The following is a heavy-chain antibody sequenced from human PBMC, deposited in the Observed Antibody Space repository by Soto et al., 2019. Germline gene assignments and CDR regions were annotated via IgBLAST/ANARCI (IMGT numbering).Heavy chain of an antibody. J-gene: IGHJ6*02. V-gene: IGHV1-18*01. CDR2: ISAYNGNT. CDR1: GYTFTSYG. CDR3: ARGGHYDFGSGYYTPRSGYYYYGLDV. D-gene: IGHD3-3*01. Sequence: ASVKVSCKASGYTFTSYGISWVRQAPGQGLEWMGWISAYNGNTNYAQKLQGRVTMTTDTSTSTAYMELRSLRSDDTAVYYCARGGHYDFGSGYYTPRSGYYYYGLDVWGQGTTVTVSS.